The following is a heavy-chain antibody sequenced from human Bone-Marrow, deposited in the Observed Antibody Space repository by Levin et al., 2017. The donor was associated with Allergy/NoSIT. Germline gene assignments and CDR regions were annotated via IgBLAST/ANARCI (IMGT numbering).Heavy chain of an antibody. CDR1: GGSFFGSN. D-gene: IGHD3-22*01. J-gene: IGHJ4*02. Sequence: SETLSLTCAVSGGSFFGSNWNWIRQPPGKGLEWIGEINPGGGTKYNPSLKSRVSISADASKNQFSLRRSSVTAADTAVYYCAGYSSGPYFDSWGQGALVTVSS. CDR3: AGYSSGPYFDS. V-gene: IGHV4-34*01. CDR2: INPGGGT.